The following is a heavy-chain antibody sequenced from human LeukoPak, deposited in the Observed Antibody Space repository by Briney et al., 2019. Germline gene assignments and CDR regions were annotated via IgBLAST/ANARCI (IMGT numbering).Heavy chain of an antibody. Sequence: SETLSLTCTVSGGSISSYYWSWIRQPPGKGLEWIGYIYYSGSTNYNPSLKSQVAISVDTSKNQFSLKLRSVTAADTAVYYCARHVNGSGSIWGQGTLVTVSS. J-gene: IGHJ4*02. D-gene: IGHD3-10*01. CDR1: GGSISSYY. V-gene: IGHV4-59*08. CDR3: ARHVNGSGSI. CDR2: IYYSGST.